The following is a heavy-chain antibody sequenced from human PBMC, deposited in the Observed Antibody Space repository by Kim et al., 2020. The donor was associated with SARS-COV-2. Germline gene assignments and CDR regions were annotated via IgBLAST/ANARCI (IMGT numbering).Heavy chain of an antibody. V-gene: IGHV3-23*01. D-gene: IGHD3-10*01. CDR1: GFTFSSYA. Sequence: GGSLRLSCAASGFTFSSYAMSWVRQAPGKGLEWVSAISGSGGSTYYADSVKDRFTISRDNSKNTLYLQMNSLRAEDTAVYYCAKDFWDLPGERLVRGVITSSDYWGQGTLVTVSS. CDR2: ISGSGGST. CDR3: AKDFWDLPGERLVRGVITSSDY. J-gene: IGHJ4*02.